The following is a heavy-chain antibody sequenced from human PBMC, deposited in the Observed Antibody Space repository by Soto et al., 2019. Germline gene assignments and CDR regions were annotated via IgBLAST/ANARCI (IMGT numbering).Heavy chain of an antibody. CDR3: AKCDWVFVKASNYFFDY. Sequence: EVQLLESGGGLVQPGGSLRLSCAASGFTFSNYAMSWVRQAPGKGLEWISAISSRGDNTHHADSVRGRFTISRDNCKNMLYLEISNLRSEDTAVYYCAKCDWVFVKASNYFFDYWGQGALVTVSS. D-gene: IGHD3-9*01. CDR1: GFTFSNYA. CDR2: ISSRGDNT. J-gene: IGHJ4*02. V-gene: IGHV3-23*01.